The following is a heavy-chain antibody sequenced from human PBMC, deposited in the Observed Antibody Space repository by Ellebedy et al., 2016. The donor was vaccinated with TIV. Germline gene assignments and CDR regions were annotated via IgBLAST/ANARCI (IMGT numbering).Heavy chain of an antibody. Sequence: GGSLRLXXAASGFTFDKYWMHWVRQAPGEGLVWVSRLYSDGSGASYADSVKGRFTISRDNVKSTLFLQMESLKVEDTAVYFCARDPTNFSSGWQYHYGLDVWGQGTTVTVSS. V-gene: IGHV3-74*01. J-gene: IGHJ6*02. D-gene: IGHD3-22*01. CDR2: LYSDGSGA. CDR3: ARDPTNFSSGWQYHYGLDV. CDR1: GFTFDKYW.